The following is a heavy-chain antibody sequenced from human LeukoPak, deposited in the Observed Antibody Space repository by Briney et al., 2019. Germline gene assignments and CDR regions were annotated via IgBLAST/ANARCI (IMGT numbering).Heavy chain of an antibody. CDR3: ARGVGFYTMVDI. Sequence: SETLSLTCTVSGGSIGSYYWSWSRQPPGKGLERIGHIFHTGSANYNLSLKSRVTISVDTSKSQFSLRLSSVTAADTAVYYCARGVGFYTMVDIWGQGTLVTVSX. CDR1: GGSIGSYY. CDR2: IFHTGSA. J-gene: IGHJ4*02. V-gene: IGHV4-59*08. D-gene: IGHD3-10*01.